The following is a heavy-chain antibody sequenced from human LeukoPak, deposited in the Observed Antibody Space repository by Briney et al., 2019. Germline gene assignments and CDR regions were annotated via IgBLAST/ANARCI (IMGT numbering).Heavy chain of an antibody. J-gene: IGHJ5*02. V-gene: IGHV3-21*01. CDR2: ISSSSSYI. CDR1: GFTFSSYA. CDR3: AGTPYCGGDCYFGWFDP. Sequence: GGSLRLSCAASGFTFSSYAMSWVRQAPGKGLEWVSSISSSSSYIYYADSVKGRFTISRDNAKNSLYLQMNSLRAEDTAVYYCAGTPYCGGDCYFGWFDPWGQGTLVTVSS. D-gene: IGHD2-21*01.